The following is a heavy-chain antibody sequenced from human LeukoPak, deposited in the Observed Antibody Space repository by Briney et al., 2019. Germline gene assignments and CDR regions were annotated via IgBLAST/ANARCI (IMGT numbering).Heavy chain of an antibody. Sequence: GGSLRLSCAASGFTFSSHWMSWVRQAPGKGLEWVASIRPDGSEEYYMDSVKGRFTISRDNAKNSLYLQMNSLRAEDTAVYYCARLLGTVTTYDHWGQGTLVTVSS. CDR3: ARLLGTVTTYDH. V-gene: IGHV3-7*01. CDR1: GFTFSSHW. J-gene: IGHJ4*02. CDR2: IRPDGSEE. D-gene: IGHD1-7*01.